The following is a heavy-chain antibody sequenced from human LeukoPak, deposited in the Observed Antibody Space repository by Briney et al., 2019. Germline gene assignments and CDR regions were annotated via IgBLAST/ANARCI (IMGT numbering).Heavy chain of an antibody. CDR3: AKDLHRITMIVVVGRDYYFDY. CDR2: ISGSGGST. Sequence: GGSLRLSCAASGFTFSSYAMSWVRQAPGKGLEWVSAISGSGGSTYYADSVKGRFTISRDNSKNTLYLQMNSLRAEDTAVYYCAKDLHRITMIVVVGRDYYFDYWGQGTLVTVSS. J-gene: IGHJ4*02. D-gene: IGHD3-22*01. V-gene: IGHV3-23*01. CDR1: GFTFSSYA.